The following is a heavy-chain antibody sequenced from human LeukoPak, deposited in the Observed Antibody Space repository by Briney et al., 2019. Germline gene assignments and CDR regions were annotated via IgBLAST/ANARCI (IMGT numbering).Heavy chain of an antibody. D-gene: IGHD5-12*01. CDR1: GFTFSSYG. V-gene: IGHV3-30*18. Sequence: GGSLRLSCAASGFTFSSYGMHWVRQAPGKGLEWVAVISYDGSNKYYADSMKGRFTISRDNSKNTLYLQMNSLRAEDTAVYYCAKDGYIAGIYSTNYYYYGMDVWGQGTTVTVSS. CDR3: AKDGYIAGIYSTNYYYYGMDV. J-gene: IGHJ6*02. CDR2: ISYDGSNK.